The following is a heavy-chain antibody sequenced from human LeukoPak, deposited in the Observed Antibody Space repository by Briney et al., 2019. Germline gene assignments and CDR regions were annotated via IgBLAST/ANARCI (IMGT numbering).Heavy chain of an antibody. CDR1: GGSFSGYY. Sequence: PSETLSLTCAVYGGSFSGYYWSWIRQPPGKGLEWIGEINHSGSTNYNPSLKSRVTISVDTSKNQFSLKLSSVTAADTAVYYCATSSGFRFDYWGQGTLVTVSS. D-gene: IGHD6-19*01. J-gene: IGHJ4*02. V-gene: IGHV4-34*01. CDR2: INHSGST. CDR3: ATSSGFRFDY.